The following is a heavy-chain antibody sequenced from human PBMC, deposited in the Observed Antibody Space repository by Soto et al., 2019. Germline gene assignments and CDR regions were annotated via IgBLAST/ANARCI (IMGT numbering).Heavy chain of an antibody. D-gene: IGHD5-12*01. CDR2: IYYSGST. CDR3: ARRGYSGWFDP. V-gene: IGHV4-39*01. Sequence: SETLSLTCTVSGGSIRSSSCHWGWIRQPPGKGLEWIGSIYYSGSTYYNPSLKSRVTISVDTSKNQFSLKLSSVTAADTAVYYCARRGYSGWFDPWGQGTLVTVSS. J-gene: IGHJ5*02. CDR1: GGSIRSSSCH.